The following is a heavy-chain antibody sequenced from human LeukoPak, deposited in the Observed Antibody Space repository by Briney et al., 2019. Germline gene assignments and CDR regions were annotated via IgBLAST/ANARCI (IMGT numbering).Heavy chain of an antibody. CDR2: ISAYNGDT. V-gene: IGHV1-18*01. CDR3: ARGGPTPHRITLIVVASSTDAFDI. D-gene: IGHD3-22*01. J-gene: IGHJ3*02. Sequence: ASVKVSCKASGYTFTSYGISWVRQAPGQGLEWMGWISAYNGDTNYAQKLQGRVTMTTDTSTSTAYMELRSLRSDDTAVYYCARGGPTPHRITLIVVASSTDAFDIWGQGTMVTVSS. CDR1: GYTFTSYG.